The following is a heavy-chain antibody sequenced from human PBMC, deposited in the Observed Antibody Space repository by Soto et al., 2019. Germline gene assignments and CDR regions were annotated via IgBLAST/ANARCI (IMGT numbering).Heavy chain of an antibody. Sequence: GGSLRLSCAASGFPFSSYAMSWVRQTPEKGLEWVAGISGGGNDRYYADFVQGRFTFSRDNSRNILYLQMNSLRAEDTAVYYCATSSGGMDVWGQGTTVTVSS. CDR3: ATSSGGMDV. D-gene: IGHD1-1*01. J-gene: IGHJ6*02. CDR1: GFPFSSYA. V-gene: IGHV3-23*01. CDR2: ISGGGNDR.